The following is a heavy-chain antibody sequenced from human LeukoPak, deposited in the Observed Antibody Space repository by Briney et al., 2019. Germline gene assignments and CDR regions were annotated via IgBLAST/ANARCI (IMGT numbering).Heavy chain of an antibody. CDR2: ISYDGSNK. CDR1: GFTFSSYA. CDR3: ARDLRYFAYWYYGMDV. Sequence: GGSLRLSCAASGFTFSSYAMHWVRQAPGKGLEWVAVISYDGSNKYYADSVKGRFTISRDNSKNTLYLQMNSLRAEDTAVYYCARDLRYFAYWYYGMDVWGQGTTVTVSS. J-gene: IGHJ6*02. V-gene: IGHV3-30-3*01. D-gene: IGHD3-9*01.